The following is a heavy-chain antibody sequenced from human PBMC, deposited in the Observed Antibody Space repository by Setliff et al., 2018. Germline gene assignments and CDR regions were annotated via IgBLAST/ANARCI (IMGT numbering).Heavy chain of an antibody. V-gene: IGHV4-59*11. CDR1: GGSISSHY. CDR3: ARGVPYYNFWSGYYGPLHYFDY. Sequence: SETLSLTCTVSGGSISSHYWSWIRQPPGKGLEWIGEIYHSGSTNYNPSLKSRVTISVDKSKNQFSLKLSSVTAADTAVYYCARGVPYYNFWSGYYGPLHYFDYWGQGTLVTVSS. J-gene: IGHJ4*02. CDR2: IYHSGST. D-gene: IGHD3-3*01.